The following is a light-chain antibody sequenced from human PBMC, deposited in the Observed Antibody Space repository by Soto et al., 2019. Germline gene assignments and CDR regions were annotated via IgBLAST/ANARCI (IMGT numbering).Light chain of an antibody. CDR3: QSHDNRMPV. V-gene: IGLV1-40*01. J-gene: IGLJ1*01. Sequence: QSVLTQPPSVSGSPVQRVTISGTGTTSDIGTGYDVHWYQQLPGAAPKLLIYGNNNRPSGVPDRFSGSKSGTSASLAITGLQAEDEADYYCQSHDNRMPVFGHRTKVTVL. CDR1: TSDIGTGYD. CDR2: GNN.